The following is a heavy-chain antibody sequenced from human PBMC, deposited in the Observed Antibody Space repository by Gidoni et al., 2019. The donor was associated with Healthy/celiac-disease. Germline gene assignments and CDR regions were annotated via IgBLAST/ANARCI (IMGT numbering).Heavy chain of an antibody. J-gene: IGHJ6*02. CDR3: TTDWELLPDYYYYGMDV. CDR1: GFTFSNAW. Sequence: EVQLVESGGGLVKPGGSLRLSCAASGFTFSNAWMSWVRQAPGKGLEWVGRIKSKTDGGTTDYAAPVKGRFTISRDDSKNTLYLQMNSLKTEDTAVYYCTTDWELLPDYYYYGMDVWGQGTTVTVSS. CDR2: IKSKTDGGTT. V-gene: IGHV3-15*01. D-gene: IGHD1-26*01.